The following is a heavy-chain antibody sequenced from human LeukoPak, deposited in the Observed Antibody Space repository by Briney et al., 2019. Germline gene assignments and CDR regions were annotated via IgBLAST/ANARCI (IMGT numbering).Heavy chain of an antibody. D-gene: IGHD5-18*01. CDR3: ARDGYEKDAFDI. V-gene: IGHV3-33*01. J-gene: IGHJ3*02. Sequence: GGSLRLSCAASGFTFSSYGMHWVRQAPGKGLEWVAVIWYDGSNKYYADSVKGRFTISRDNSKNTLYPQMNSLRAEDTAVYYCARDGYEKDAFDIWGQGTMVTVSS. CDR2: IWYDGSNK. CDR1: GFTFSSYG.